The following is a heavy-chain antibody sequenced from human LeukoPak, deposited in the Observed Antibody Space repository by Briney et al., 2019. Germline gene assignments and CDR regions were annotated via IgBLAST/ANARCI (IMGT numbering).Heavy chain of an antibody. J-gene: IGHJ2*01. D-gene: IGHD5-18*01. CDR1: GYSFTDYY. CDR2: IDPNRGNT. V-gene: IGHV1-2*02. Sequence: ASVKVSCKASGYSFTDYYIHWVRQAPGQGLEWMGWIDPNRGNTNYAQKFQGRVTMTRDTSISTASMELSRLRSDDTAFYYCARDADTRYWYFDLWGRGTLVTVST. CDR3: ARDADTRYWYFDL.